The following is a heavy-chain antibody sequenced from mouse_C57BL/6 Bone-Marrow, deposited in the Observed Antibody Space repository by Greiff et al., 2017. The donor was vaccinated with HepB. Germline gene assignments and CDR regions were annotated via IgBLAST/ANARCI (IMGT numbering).Heavy chain of an antibody. CDR3: ARGASHPTWFAY. CDR2: IYPGSGST. CDR1: GYTFTSYW. Sequence: QVQLQQSGAELVKPGASVKMSCKASGYTFTSYWITWVKQRPGQGLEWIGDIYPGSGSTNYNEKFKSKATLTVDTSSSTAYMQLSSLTSEDSAVYYCARGASHPTWFAYWGQGTLATVSA. V-gene: IGHV1-55*01. J-gene: IGHJ3*01. D-gene: IGHD6-1*01.